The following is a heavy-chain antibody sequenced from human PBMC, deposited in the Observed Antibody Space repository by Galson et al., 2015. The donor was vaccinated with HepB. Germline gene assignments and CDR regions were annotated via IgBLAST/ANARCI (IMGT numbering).Heavy chain of an antibody. CDR2: IIPIFGTA. V-gene: IGHV1-69*01. D-gene: IGHD6-6*01. J-gene: IGHJ6*02. CDR1: GGTFSSYA. CDR3: ASEAGYSSSSRRYYYGMDV. Sequence: SCKASGGTFSSYAISWVRQAPGQGLEWMGGIIPIFGTANYAQKFQGRVTITADESTSTAYMELSSLRSEDTAVYYCASEAGYSSSSRRYYYGMDVWGQGTTVTVSS.